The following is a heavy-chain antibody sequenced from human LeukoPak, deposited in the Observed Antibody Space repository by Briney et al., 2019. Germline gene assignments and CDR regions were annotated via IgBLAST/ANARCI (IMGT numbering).Heavy chain of an antibody. CDR2: INPNSGGT. CDR3: ARVQWLVPGYFQH. J-gene: IGHJ1*01. V-gene: IGHV1-2*02. CDR1: GYTLTGYY. D-gene: IGHD6-19*01. Sequence: VASVKVSCKASGYTLTGYYMHWVRQAPGQGLEWMGWINPNSGGTNYAQKFQGRVTMTRDTSISTAYMELSRLRSDDTAVYYCARVQWLVPGYFQHWGQGTLVTVSS.